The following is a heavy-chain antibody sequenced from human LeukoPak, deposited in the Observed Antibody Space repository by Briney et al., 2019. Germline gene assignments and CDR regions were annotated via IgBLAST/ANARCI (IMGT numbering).Heavy chain of an antibody. V-gene: IGHV5-10-1*01. CDR1: GYIFTSYW. Sequence: GESLKISCKGSGYIFTSYWTNWVRQTPGKGLEWMGRIDPSDSYTKYSPSFQVHVTISADKSISTAYLQWSSLKASDTAMYYCARQLYSGDEAYDYWGQGTLVTVSS. D-gene: IGHD5-12*01. J-gene: IGHJ4*02. CDR3: ARQLYSGDEAYDY. CDR2: IDPSDSYT.